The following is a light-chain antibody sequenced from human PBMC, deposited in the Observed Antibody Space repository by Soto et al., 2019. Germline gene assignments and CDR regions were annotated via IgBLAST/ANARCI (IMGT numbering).Light chain of an antibody. V-gene: IGLV2-8*01. CDR2: EVS. CDR3: SSYAGSNIYV. J-gene: IGLJ1*01. CDR1: SSDVGGYNY. Sequence: QSVLTQPPSASGSPGQSVTISCTGTSSDVGGYNYVSWYQQHPGKAPKLMIYEVSKRPSGVPDRFSGSKSGNTASLTVSGLQAGDEADYYCSSYAGSNIYVFGTGTKVTVL.